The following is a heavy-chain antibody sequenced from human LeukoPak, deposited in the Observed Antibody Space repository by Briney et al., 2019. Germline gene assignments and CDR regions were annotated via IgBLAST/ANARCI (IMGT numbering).Heavy chain of an antibody. V-gene: IGHV1-8*01. J-gene: IGHJ4*02. D-gene: IGHD1-26*01. Sequence: ASVKVSCKASGYTFTSYDINWVRQATGQGLEWMGWMNPNSGNTGYAQKFQGRVTMTRNTSISTAYMELSSLRSEDTAVYYCASSRGSYPEFDYWGQGTLVTVSS. CDR3: ASSRGSYPEFDY. CDR1: GYTFTSYD. CDR2: MNPNSGNT.